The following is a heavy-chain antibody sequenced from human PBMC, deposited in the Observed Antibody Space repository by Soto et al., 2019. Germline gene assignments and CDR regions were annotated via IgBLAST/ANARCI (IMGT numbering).Heavy chain of an antibody. CDR2: IYPGDSDT. CDR3: ARPGHDRNYYGMHA. V-gene: IGHV5-51*01. Sequence: ETMTTPSHVSCYSVTTYWIGRLLQLPGKGLEWMGIIYPGDSDTRYSPSFQGQGTISADKSISTAYLQWSSLKASDTAMYYWARPGHDRNYYGMHAWGQGTTGTAP. D-gene: IGHD1-1*01. J-gene: IGHJ6*02. CDR1: CYSVTTYW.